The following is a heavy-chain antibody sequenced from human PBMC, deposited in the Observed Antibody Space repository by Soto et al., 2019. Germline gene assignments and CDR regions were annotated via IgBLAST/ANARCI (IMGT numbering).Heavy chain of an antibody. J-gene: IGHJ6*02. CDR1: GYTFTSYA. V-gene: IGHV1-18*01. D-gene: IGHD2-2*01. CDR3: ARVRYCSSTSCYPNYYGMDV. Sequence: ASVKVSCKASGYTFTSYAISWVRQAPGQGLEWMGWISAYNGNTNYAQKLQGRVTMTTDTSTSTAYMELRSLRSDDTAVYYCARVRYCSSTSCYPNYYGMDVWGQGTTVTVSS. CDR2: ISAYNGNT.